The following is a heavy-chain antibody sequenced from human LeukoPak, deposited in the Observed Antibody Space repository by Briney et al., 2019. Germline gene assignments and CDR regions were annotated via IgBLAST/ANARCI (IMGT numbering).Heavy chain of an antibody. V-gene: IGHV1-69*13. CDR3: ARDLSSGWYYFDY. D-gene: IGHD6-19*01. CDR2: IIPIFGTA. CDR1: GGTFSSYA. J-gene: IGHJ4*02. Sequence: SVKVSCKASGGTFSSYAISWVRQAPGQGLEWTGGIIPIFGTANYAQKFQGRVTITADESTSTAYMELSSLRSEDTAVYYCARDLSSGWYYFDYWGQGTLVTVSS.